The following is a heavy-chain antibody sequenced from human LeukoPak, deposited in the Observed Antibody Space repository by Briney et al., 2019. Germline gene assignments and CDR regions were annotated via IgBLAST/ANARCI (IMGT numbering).Heavy chain of an antibody. CDR1: GYTSTSYG. Sequence: ASVKVSCKASGYTSTSYGISWVRQAPGQGLEWMGWISAYNGNTNYAQKLQGRVTMTTDTSTSTAYMELRSLRSDDTAVYYCAREDCSGGSCYSDYWGQGTLVTVSS. D-gene: IGHD2-15*01. V-gene: IGHV1-18*04. CDR3: AREDCSGGSCYSDY. J-gene: IGHJ4*02. CDR2: ISAYNGNT.